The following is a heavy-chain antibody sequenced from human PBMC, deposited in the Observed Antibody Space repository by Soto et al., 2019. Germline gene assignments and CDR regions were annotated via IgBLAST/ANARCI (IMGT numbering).Heavy chain of an antibody. V-gene: IGHV1-2*04. CDR2: INPNSGGT. Sequence: ASVQVSCKASGYTFTGYYMHWVRQAPGQGLEWMGWINPNSGGTNYAQKFQGWVTMTRDTSISTAYMELSRLRSDDTAVYYCARSRIAARVSFDPWGQGTLVTVS. J-gene: IGHJ5*02. D-gene: IGHD6-6*01. CDR1: GYTFTGYY. CDR3: ARSRIAARVSFDP.